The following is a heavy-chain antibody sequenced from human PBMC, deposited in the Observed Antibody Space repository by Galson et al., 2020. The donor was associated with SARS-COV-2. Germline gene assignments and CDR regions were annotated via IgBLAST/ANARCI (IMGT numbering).Heavy chain of an antibody. CDR1: GFTFSSYS. V-gene: IGHV3-21*01. J-gene: IGHJ4*02. D-gene: IGHD1-7*01. CDR3: ARDRGITGTTSGDY. CDR2: ISSSSSYI. Sequence: SGFTFSSYSMNWVRQAPGKGLEWVSSISSSSSYIYYADSVKGRFTISRDNAKNSLYLQMNSLRAEDTAVYYCARDRGITGTTSGDYWGQGTLVTVSS.